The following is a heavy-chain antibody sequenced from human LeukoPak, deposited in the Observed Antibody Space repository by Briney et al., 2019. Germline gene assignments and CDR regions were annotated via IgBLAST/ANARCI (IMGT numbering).Heavy chain of an antibody. J-gene: IGHJ4*02. Sequence: GGSLRLSCAASGFTFSSYSMNWVRQAPGKGLVWVSSISSSSSYIYYVDSVKGRFTISRDNAKNSLYLQMNSLRAEDTAVYYCAGGFGVVVPAAMWGQGTLVTVSS. V-gene: IGHV3-21*01. D-gene: IGHD2-2*01. CDR1: GFTFSSYS. CDR2: ISSSSSYI. CDR3: AGGFGVVVPAAM.